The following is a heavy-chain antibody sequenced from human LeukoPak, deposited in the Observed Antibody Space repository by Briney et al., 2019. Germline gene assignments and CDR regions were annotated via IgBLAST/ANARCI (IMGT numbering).Heavy chain of an antibody. CDR3: ARGQSGVRGANVPNLMGFDP. J-gene: IGHJ5*02. Sequence: SETRSLTCTVSGVSISSGSYYWSWIRQPAGKGLEWIGRIHTSGNTNYNPSLKSRVTISIDTSKNQISLILSSVTAADTAVYFCARGQSGVRGANVPNLMGFDPWGQGTLVIVSS. CDR2: IHTSGNT. CDR1: GVSISSGSYY. D-gene: IGHD3-10*01. V-gene: IGHV4-61*02.